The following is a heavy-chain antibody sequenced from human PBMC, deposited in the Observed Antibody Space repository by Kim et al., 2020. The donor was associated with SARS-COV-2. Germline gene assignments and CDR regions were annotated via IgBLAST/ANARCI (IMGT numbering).Heavy chain of an antibody. J-gene: IGHJ4*02. Sequence: GGSLRLSCAASGFTFSSYAMSWVRQAPGKGLEWVSAISGSGGSTYYADSVKGRFTISRDNSKNTLYLQMNSLRAEDTAVYYCAKDGLDIRRGSMVRYWGQGTLVTVSS. D-gene: IGHD6-13*01. CDR1: GFTFSSYA. V-gene: IGHV3-23*01. CDR3: AKDGLDIRRGSMVRY. CDR2: ISGSGGST.